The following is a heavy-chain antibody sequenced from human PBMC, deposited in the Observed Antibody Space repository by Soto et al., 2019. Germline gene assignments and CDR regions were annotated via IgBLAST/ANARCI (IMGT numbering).Heavy chain of an antibody. D-gene: IGHD2-2*01. CDR1: GFTFSTFT. CDR3: ARSPPVATKRRGFYYYGLDA. V-gene: IGHV3-21*01. CDR2: ISGSSSYI. J-gene: IGHJ6*02. Sequence: EVQLVESGGGLVTPGESLRLSCAASGFTFSTFTLNWVRQAPGKGLEWVSSISGSSSYIYYSDSVKGRFTISRDNAQNSLFLQTNSLRPEDTAVYYCARSPPVATKRRGFYYYGLDAWGQGTTVTVSS.